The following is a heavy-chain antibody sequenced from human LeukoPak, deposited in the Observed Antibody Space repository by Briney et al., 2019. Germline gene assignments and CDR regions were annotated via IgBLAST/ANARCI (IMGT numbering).Heavy chain of an antibody. CDR2: TYYRSKWYN. D-gene: IGHD3-10*01. CDR3: ASSPITMVRGVIITNVNNWFDP. V-gene: IGHV6-1*01. J-gene: IGHJ5*02. CDR1: RDSVSSNSAS. Sequence: SQTLSVTCALSRDSVSSNSASWKWIRQPPSRGLEWLGWTYYRSKWYNDYAVSVKSRITFNPDTSKYQFSLQLNSVTPEGTAVYYCASSPITMVRGVIITNVNNWFDPCGQGTLVTVSS.